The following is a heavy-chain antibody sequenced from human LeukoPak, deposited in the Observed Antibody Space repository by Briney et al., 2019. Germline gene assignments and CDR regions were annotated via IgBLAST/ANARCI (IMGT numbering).Heavy chain of an antibody. Sequence: RPSETLSLTCTVSGCSISSYYWSWIRQPPGKGLEWIGYIYYSGSTNYNPSLKSRVTISVDTSKNQFSLKLSSVTAADTAVYYCARQARRGWIWDYWGQGTLVTVSS. CDR3: ARQARRGWIWDY. J-gene: IGHJ4*02. CDR2: IYYSGST. CDR1: GCSISSYY. D-gene: IGHD5-12*01. V-gene: IGHV4-59*08.